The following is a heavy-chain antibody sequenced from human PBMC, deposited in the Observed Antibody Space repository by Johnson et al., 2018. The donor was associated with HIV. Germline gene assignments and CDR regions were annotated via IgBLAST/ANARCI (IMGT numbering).Heavy chain of an antibody. CDR3: AKDAFYI. J-gene: IGHJ3*02. V-gene: IGHV3-9*01. CDR2: IICNMLSI. CDR1: GFTFDDYA. Sequence: VQLVESGGVVVQPGRSLRLSCAASGFTFDDYAMHWVRQAPGKFLYWFSVIICNMLSIFYSYSFRFRFTISRDNAKNSLYLQMNSLRAEDTALYYCAKDAFYIWGQGTMVTVSS.